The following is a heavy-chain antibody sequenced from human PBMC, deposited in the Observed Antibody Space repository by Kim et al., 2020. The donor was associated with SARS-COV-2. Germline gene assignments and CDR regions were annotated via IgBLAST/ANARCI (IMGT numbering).Heavy chain of an antibody. V-gene: IGHV3-33*01. CDR2: IWYDGSNK. D-gene: IGHD2-21*02. Sequence: GGSLRLSCAASGFSFSSYGMHWVRQAPGKGLEWVAVIWYDGSNKYYADSVKGRFTISRDNSKNTLYLQMNSLRAEDTAVYYCARGLSAYCGGDCPNYYYYGMDVWGQGTTVTDPS. CDR1: GFSFSSYG. J-gene: IGHJ6*02. CDR3: ARGLSAYCGGDCPNYYYYGMDV.